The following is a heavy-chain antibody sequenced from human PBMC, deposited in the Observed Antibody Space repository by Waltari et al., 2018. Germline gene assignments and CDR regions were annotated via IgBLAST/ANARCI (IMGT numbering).Heavy chain of an antibody. D-gene: IGHD3-10*01. CDR2: ITHSRST. CDR1: GGSVSGYY. V-gene: IGHV4-34*01. J-gene: IGHJ2*01. CDR3: ARPGEGYWYFDL. Sequence: QVQLQQWGAGLLKPSETLSLTCAVYGGSVSGYYWSWTRQPPGKGLEWIGEITHSRSTNYNPSLKSRVTISGDTSKNQFSLKLSSVTAADTAVYYCARPGEGYWYFDLWGRGTLVTVSS.